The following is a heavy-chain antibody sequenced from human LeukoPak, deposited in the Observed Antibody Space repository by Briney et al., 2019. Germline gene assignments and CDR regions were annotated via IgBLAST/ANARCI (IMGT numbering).Heavy chain of an antibody. Sequence: GGSLRLSCAASGFTFSSYWMHWVRQAPGKGLVWVSRINSDGSSTSYADSVKGRFTISRDNAKNTLYLQMNSLRAEDTAVYYCARSTNLYYYDSSGYFDYWGQGTLVTVSS. CDR2: INSDGSST. CDR1: GFTFSSYW. D-gene: IGHD3-22*01. CDR3: ARSTNLYYYDSSGYFDY. J-gene: IGHJ4*02. V-gene: IGHV3-74*01.